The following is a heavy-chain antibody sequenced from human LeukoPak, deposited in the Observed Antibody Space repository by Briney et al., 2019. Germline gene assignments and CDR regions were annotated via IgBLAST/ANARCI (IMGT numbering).Heavy chain of an antibody. Sequence: GGSLKLSCAAPGFTFSSYGMHWVRQAPGKGLEWVAVISYDGSNKYYADSVKGRFTISRDNSKNTLYLQMNSLRAEDTAVYYCAKSEQQLVLTGYWGQGTLVTVSS. J-gene: IGHJ4*02. V-gene: IGHV3-30*18. CDR2: ISYDGSNK. D-gene: IGHD6-13*01. CDR1: GFTFSSYG. CDR3: AKSEQQLVLTGY.